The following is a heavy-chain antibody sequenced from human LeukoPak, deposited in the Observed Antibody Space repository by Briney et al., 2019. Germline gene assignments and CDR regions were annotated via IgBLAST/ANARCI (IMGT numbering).Heavy chain of an antibody. CDR3: ARDTQVYDILTGEDLDY. J-gene: IGHJ4*02. Sequence: GASVKVSCKASGYTFTGYYMHWVRQAPGQGLEWMGWINPNSGGTNYAQKLQGRVTMTTDTSTSTAYMELRSLRTDDTAVYYCARDTQVYDILTGEDLDYWGQGTLVTVSS. D-gene: IGHD3-9*01. V-gene: IGHV1-2*02. CDR1: GYTFTGYY. CDR2: INPNSGGT.